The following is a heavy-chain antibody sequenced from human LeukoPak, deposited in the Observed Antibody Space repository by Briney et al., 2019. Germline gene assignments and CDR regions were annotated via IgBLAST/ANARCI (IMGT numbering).Heavy chain of an antibody. CDR3: ARGQHIVVVTTGYAFDI. D-gene: IGHD2-21*02. CDR1: GYTFTSYC. V-gene: IGHV1-18*01. J-gene: IGHJ3*02. CDR2: ISDYNGNT. Sequence: WASVTVSCKASGYTFTSYCISWVRQAPGQGLEWMGWISDYNGNTNYAQKLQGIVTMTTDTSTSTAYMELRSLRSDDTVVYYCARGQHIVVVTTGYAFDIWGQGTMVTVSS.